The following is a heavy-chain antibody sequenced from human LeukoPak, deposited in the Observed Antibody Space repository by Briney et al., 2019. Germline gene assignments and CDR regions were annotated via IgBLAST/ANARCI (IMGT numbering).Heavy chain of an antibody. Sequence: PGGSLRLSCAASGFTFSSYWMSWVRQAPGKGLEWVANIKQDGSEKYYVDSVKGRFTISRDDSKNSLYLQMNSLKTEDTAVYYCVKLASYSMQLWGQGSLVTVSS. CDR3: VKLASYSMQL. CDR2: IKQDGSEK. V-gene: IGHV3-7*03. J-gene: IGHJ4*02. CDR1: GFTFSSYW. D-gene: IGHD1-1*01.